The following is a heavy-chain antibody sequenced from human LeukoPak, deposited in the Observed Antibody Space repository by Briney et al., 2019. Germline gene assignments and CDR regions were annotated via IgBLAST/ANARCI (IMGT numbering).Heavy chain of an antibody. CDR2: IYYSGST. Sequence: SESLSLTCTVAGGSIGSSSYYWGWIRQPPGKGLEWIGYIYYSGSTNYNPSLKSRVTISVDTSKNQFSLKLSSVTAADTAVYYCARVGPDYYMDVWGKGTTVTVSS. CDR3: ARVGPDYYMDV. V-gene: IGHV4-61*05. CDR1: GGSIGSSSYY. J-gene: IGHJ6*03.